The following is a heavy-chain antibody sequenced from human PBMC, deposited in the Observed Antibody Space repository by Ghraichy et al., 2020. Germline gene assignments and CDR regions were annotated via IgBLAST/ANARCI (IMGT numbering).Heavy chain of an antibody. J-gene: IGHJ4*02. D-gene: IGHD1-7*01. V-gene: IGHV4-59*08. CDR2: IYYSGST. CDR1: GGSISSYY. Sequence: SETLSLTCTVSGGSISSYYWSWIRQPPGKGLEWIGYIYYSGSTNYNPSLKSRVTISVDTSKNQFSLKLSSVTAADTAVYYCASLDNLNWNYEGGYWGQGTLVTVSS. CDR3: ASLDNLNWNYEGGY.